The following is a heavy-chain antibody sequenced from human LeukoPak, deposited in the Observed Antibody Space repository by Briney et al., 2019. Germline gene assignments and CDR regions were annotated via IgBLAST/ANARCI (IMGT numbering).Heavy chain of an antibody. Sequence: PGGSLRLSCAASEFTVSSNHMSWGRQAPGKGLEWVSAIYSGGSTYYVGSVKGRFTISRDNSKNTLYLQMNSLRAEDTAVYYCARAGDGGGRLGAFDIWGQGTMVTVSS. J-gene: IGHJ3*02. CDR3: ARAGDGGGRLGAFDI. CDR1: EFTVSSNH. V-gene: IGHV3-53*01. D-gene: IGHD4-23*01. CDR2: IYSGGST.